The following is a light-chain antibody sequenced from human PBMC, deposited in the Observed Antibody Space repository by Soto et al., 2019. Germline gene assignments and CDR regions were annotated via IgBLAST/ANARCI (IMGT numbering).Light chain of an antibody. J-gene: IGLJ1*01. CDR3: SSSTSSSTLV. CDR2: DVN. V-gene: IGLV2-14*01. Sequence: QSVLTQPASVSGSPGQSITISCTGTSSDVGGYDYVSWYQQHPGKAPQLMIYDVNNRPSGVSNRFSGSKSGNTASLTISGLQAEDEADYYCSSSTSSSTLVFGTGTKVTVL. CDR1: SSDVGGYDY.